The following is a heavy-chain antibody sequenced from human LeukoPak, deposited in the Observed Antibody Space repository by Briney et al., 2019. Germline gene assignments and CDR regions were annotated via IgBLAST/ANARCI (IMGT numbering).Heavy chain of an antibody. CDR2: IIPMFGIA. D-gene: IGHD2-21*02. CDR1: GAAFSIYA. J-gene: IGHJ3*02. V-gene: IGHV1-69*04. Sequence: SVKVSCKASGAAFSIYAISWVRQAPGQGLEWMGRIIPMFGIANYAQEFQGRVTMTRATSTSTVYMELSSLRPEDTAVYYCARDPSYCGGDCYAFDIWGQGTMVTVSS. CDR3: ARDPSYCGGDCYAFDI.